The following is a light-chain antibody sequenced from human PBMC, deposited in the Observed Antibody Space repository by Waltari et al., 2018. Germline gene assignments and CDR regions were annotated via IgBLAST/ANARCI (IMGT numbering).Light chain of an antibody. Sequence: DIVLTPSTGTLSLSPGERATLSCRASQRVGKYLAWYQQRPGQAPRLRLYHASIRANGLPDRFGGSGAGTDFSLTISRLEPEDFAVYYCQKYESFPATFGQGTTVEIK. CDR3: QKYESFPAT. CDR1: QRVGKY. V-gene: IGKV3-20*01. CDR2: HAS. J-gene: IGKJ1*01.